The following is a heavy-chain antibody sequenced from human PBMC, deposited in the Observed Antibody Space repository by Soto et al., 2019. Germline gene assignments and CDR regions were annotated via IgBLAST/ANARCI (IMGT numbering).Heavy chain of an antibody. CDR1: GYSFTSYW. CDR2: IYPGDSDT. V-gene: IGHV5-51*01. D-gene: IGHD6-13*01. Sequence: ESLKISCKGSGYSFTSYWIGWVRQMPGKGLEWMGIIYPGDSDTRYSPSFQGQVIISADKSISTAYLQWSSLKASDTAMYYCSKNPGAGKYLHGMGVWGQGTTVPVSS. J-gene: IGHJ6*02. CDR3: SKNPGAGKYLHGMGV.